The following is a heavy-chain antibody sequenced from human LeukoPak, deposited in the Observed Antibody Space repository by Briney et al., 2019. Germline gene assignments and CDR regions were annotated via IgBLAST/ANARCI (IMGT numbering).Heavy chain of an antibody. J-gene: IGHJ4*02. CDR2: IYHSGST. CDR1: GYSISSGYY. Sequence: SETLSLTCTVSGYSISSGYYWGWIRQPPGKGLEWIGSIYHSGSTYYNPSLKSRVTISVDTSKNQFSLKLSSVTAADTAVSYCARQEDFWGQGTLVTVSS. CDR3: ARQEDF. D-gene: IGHD3-3*01. V-gene: IGHV4-38-2*02.